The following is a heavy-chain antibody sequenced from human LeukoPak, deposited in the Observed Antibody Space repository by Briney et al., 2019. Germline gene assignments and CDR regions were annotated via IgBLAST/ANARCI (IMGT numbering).Heavy chain of an antibody. V-gene: IGHV3-74*01. Sequence: GGSLRLSCAASGFTFTTSWMHWVRQAPGKGLVWVLRINSDGSTTTYADSVKGRFTISRDNAKNTLYLQMNSLRGEDTAVYYCARVLGAAAGLRAFDIWGQGTLVFVSS. J-gene: IGHJ3*02. CDR2: INSDGSTT. CDR3: ARVLGAAAGLRAFDI. D-gene: IGHD6-13*01. CDR1: GFTFTTSW.